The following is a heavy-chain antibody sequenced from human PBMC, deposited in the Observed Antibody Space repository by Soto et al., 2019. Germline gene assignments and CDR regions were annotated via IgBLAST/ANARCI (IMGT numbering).Heavy chain of an antibody. CDR2: INGDGSSI. CDR1: GFTFTSHW. V-gene: IGHV3-74*01. D-gene: IGHD3-16*01. Sequence: GGSLRLSCAASGFTFTSHWMHWVRQAPGKGPVWVSRINGDGSSIDYADSVKGRFTISGDNAKNTLYLQMNSLRAEDTAVYHCAREITEVIGTIRWFDPWGQGTLVTVSS. J-gene: IGHJ5*02. CDR3: AREITEVIGTIRWFDP.